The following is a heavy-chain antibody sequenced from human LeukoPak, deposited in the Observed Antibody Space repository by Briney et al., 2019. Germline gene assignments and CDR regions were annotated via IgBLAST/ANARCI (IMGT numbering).Heavy chain of an antibody. V-gene: IGHV3-53*01. Sequence: PGGSLGLSCAASGFTFSDNYMSWVRQAPGKGLEWVSVMYSRGDTYYANSVKGRFTFSRDISKNTLYLQMDGLRNEDTAMYYCARDAPQVPAAGVLASWGQGTLVIVSS. J-gene: IGHJ5*02. CDR3: ARDAPQVPAAGVLAS. D-gene: IGHD6-13*01. CDR1: GFTFSDNY. CDR2: MYSRGDT.